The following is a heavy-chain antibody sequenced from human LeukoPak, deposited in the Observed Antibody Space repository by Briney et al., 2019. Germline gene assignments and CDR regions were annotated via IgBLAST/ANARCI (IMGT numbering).Heavy chain of an antibody. Sequence: ASVKVCCKASGYTFTRYIMHWVRQAPGQRLEWMRWINAGNGNTKYSQKFQGRVTITRDTSASTAYMDLSSLRSEDTAVYYCARGRDISSSWYFDYWGQGTLVTVSS. CDR2: INAGNGNT. D-gene: IGHD6-13*01. CDR3: ARGRDISSSWYFDY. CDR1: GYTFTRYI. V-gene: IGHV1-3*01. J-gene: IGHJ4*02.